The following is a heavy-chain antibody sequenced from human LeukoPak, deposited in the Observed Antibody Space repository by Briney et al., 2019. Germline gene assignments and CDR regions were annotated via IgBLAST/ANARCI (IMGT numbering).Heavy chain of an antibody. D-gene: IGHD4-17*01. J-gene: IGHJ3*02. CDR1: GGSISSYY. Sequence: SETLSLTCTVSGGSISSYYWSWIRQPPGKGLEWIGYIYYSGSTNYNPSLKSRVTISVDTSKNQFSLKLSPVTAADTAVYYCARHTTVRAFDIWGQGTMVTVSS. CDR2: IYYSGST. CDR3: ARHTTVRAFDI. V-gene: IGHV4-59*08.